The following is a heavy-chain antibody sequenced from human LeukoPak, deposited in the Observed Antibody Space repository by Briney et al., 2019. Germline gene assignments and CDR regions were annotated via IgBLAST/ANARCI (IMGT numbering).Heavy chain of an antibody. CDR2: INPNSGGT. V-gene: IGHV1-2*02. J-gene: IGHJ5*02. Sequence: ASVKVSCKASGYTFTNYGITWVRQAPGQGLEWMGWINPNSGGTNYAQKFQGRVTMTRDTSISTAYMELSRLRSDDTAVYYCARDQSGSYYDVWFDPWGQGTLVTVSS. CDR3: ARDQSGSYYDVWFDP. D-gene: IGHD1-26*01. CDR1: GYTFTNYG.